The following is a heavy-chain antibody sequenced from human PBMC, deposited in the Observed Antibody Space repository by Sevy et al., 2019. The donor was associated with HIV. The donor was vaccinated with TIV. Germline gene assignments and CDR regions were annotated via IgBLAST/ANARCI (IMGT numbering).Heavy chain of an antibody. CDR1: GFTFSSYG. J-gene: IGHJ3*02. CDR2: IWNDRSNK. V-gene: IGHV3-33*01. D-gene: IGHD3-22*01. Sequence: GGSLRPSCAASGFTFSSYGMHGVRQAPGKGLGWVAVIWNDRSNKHYADSVKGRFTISRDNSKNTLYLQMNSLRAEDTAVYYCASLPNNYYDSSGSSGDDAFDIWGQGTMVTVSS. CDR3: ASLPNNYYDSSGSSGDDAFDI.